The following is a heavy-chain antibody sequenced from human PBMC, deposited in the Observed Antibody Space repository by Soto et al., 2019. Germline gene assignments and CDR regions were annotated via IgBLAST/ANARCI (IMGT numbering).Heavy chain of an antibody. V-gene: IGHV3-66*01. CDR1: GFTVSSNY. Sequence: GGSLRLSCAASGFTVSSNYMSWVRQAPGKGLEWVSVIYSGGSTYYADSVKGRFTISRDNSKNTLYLQMNSLRAEDTAVYYCATTHGYYGSGSLHDAFDSWGQGTMVTVSS. D-gene: IGHD3-10*01. CDR2: IYSGGST. CDR3: ATTHGYYGSGSLHDAFDS. J-gene: IGHJ3*02.